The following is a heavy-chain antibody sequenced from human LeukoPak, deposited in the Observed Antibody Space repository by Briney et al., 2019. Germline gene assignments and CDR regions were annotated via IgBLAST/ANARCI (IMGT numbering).Heavy chain of an antibody. CDR2: IYYSGNT. CDR1: GVSISSSNSY. D-gene: IGHD6-13*01. Sequence: PSETLSLTCTVSGVSISSSNSYWGWIRQPPGKGLEWIGSIYYSGNTNYNPSLKSRVTISLDTSKNQFSLKLSSVTAADTAVYYCARVSGPRSSWYFDYWGQGTLVTVSS. CDR3: ARVSGPRSSWYFDY. V-gene: IGHV4-39*07. J-gene: IGHJ4*02.